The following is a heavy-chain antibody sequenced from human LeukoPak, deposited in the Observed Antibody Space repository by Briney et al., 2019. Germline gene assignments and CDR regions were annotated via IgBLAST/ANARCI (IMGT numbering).Heavy chain of an antibody. CDR3: AKQRYCGGDCYSLLDAFDI. Sequence: GESLRLSCAASGFTFSSYAMSWVRQAPGKGLEWVSAISGSGGSTYYADSVKGRFTISRDNSKNTLYLQMNSLRAEDTAVYYCAKQRYCGGDCYSLLDAFDIWGQGTMVTVSS. CDR1: GFTFSSYA. V-gene: IGHV3-23*01. J-gene: IGHJ3*02. CDR2: ISGSGGST. D-gene: IGHD2-21*02.